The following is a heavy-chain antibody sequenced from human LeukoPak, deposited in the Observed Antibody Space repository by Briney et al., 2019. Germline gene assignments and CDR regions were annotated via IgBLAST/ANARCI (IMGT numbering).Heavy chain of an antibody. D-gene: IGHD3-16*02. V-gene: IGHV1-18*01. CDR3: ARNPDDYVWGSYRYTDSGDDAFDI. Sequence: ASVKVSCKASGYTFTSYGISWVRQAPGQGLEWMGWISAYNGNTNYAQKLQGRVTMTTDTSTSTAYMELRRLRSDGTAVYYCARNPDDYVWGSYRYTDSGDDAFDIWGQGTMVTVSS. J-gene: IGHJ3*02. CDR1: GYTFTSYG. CDR2: ISAYNGNT.